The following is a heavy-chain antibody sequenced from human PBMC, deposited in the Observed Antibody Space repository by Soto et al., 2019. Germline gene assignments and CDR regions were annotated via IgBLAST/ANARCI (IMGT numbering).Heavy chain of an antibody. CDR2: ISSSSSYI. V-gene: IGHV3-21*01. J-gene: IGHJ4*02. CDR1: GFTFSSYS. Sequence: TGGSLRLSCAASGFTFSSYSMNWVRQAPGKGLEWVSSISSSSSYIYYADSVKGRFTISRDNAKNSLYLQMNSLRAEDTAVYYWARGDRITFSIDYWGKGTLVPVAS. CDR3: ARGDRITFSIDY. D-gene: IGHD3-16*01.